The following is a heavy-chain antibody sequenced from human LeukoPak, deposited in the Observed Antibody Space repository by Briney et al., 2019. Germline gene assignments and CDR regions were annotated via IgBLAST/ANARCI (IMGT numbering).Heavy chain of an antibody. D-gene: IGHD3-22*01. CDR1: GGTFSSYA. V-gene: IGHV1-69*05. Sequence: SVKVSCKASGGTFSSYAISWVRQAPGQGLEWMGGIIPIFGTANYAQKFQGRVTITTDESTSTAYMELSSLRSEDTAVYYCARRSDSSGYHDAFDVWGQGTMVTVSS. CDR2: IIPIFGTA. CDR3: ARRSDSSGYHDAFDV. J-gene: IGHJ3*01.